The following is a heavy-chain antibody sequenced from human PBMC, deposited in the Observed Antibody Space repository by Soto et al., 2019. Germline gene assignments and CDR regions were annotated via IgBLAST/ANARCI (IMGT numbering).Heavy chain of an antibody. CDR1: GYTFTSYA. CDR3: ARDLIGLVRGVIGY. Sequence: ASVKVSCKASGYTFTSYAMHWVRQAPGQRLEWMGWINAGNGNTKYSQKFQGRVTITRDTSASTAYMELSSLRSEDTAVYYCARDLIGLVRGVIGYWGQGTLVTVSS. J-gene: IGHJ4*02. V-gene: IGHV1-3*01. D-gene: IGHD3-10*01. CDR2: INAGNGNT.